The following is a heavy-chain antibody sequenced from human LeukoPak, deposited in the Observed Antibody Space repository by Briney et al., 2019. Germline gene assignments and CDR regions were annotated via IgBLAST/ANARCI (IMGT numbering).Heavy chain of an antibody. V-gene: IGHV4-34*01. J-gene: IGHJ5*02. CDR3: ARRRQWLGNWFDP. CDR1: GGSFSGYY. D-gene: IGHD6-19*01. Sequence: SETLSLTCAVYGGSFSGYYWSWIRQPPGKGLEWIGEINHSGSTNYNPSLKSRVTISVDTSKNQFSLKLSSVTAADTAVYYCARRRQWLGNWFDPWGQGTLVTVSS. CDR2: INHSGST.